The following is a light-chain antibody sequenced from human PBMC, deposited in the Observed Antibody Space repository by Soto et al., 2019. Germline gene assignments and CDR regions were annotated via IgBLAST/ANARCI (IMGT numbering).Light chain of an antibody. J-gene: IGKJ4*01. CDR1: DDITEY. CDR2: GAS. V-gene: IGKV3-11*01. CDR3: QQSGGP. Sequence: TQSPASLSLSPGQNATLSCRTSDDITEYLAWYQHRVGQAPRLLIYGASNRATGVPARFSGSGSGTDFSLTITNLEAEDSAVYYCQQSGGPLGGGTKVEI.